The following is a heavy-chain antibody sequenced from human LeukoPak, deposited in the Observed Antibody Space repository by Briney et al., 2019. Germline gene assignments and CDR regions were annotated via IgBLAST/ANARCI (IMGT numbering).Heavy chain of an antibody. J-gene: IGHJ4*02. CDR1: GFTFNNYA. D-gene: IGHD3-22*01. V-gene: IGHV3-23*01. CDR3: ASLDYFDSSDYGDY. Sequence: GGSLRLSCAASGFTFNNYAMSWVRQAPGKGLEWVSAISGSGGSTYYTDSVRGRFTISRDNSKNTLYLQMNSLRAEDTALYYCASLDYFDSSDYGDYWGQGTLVTVSS. CDR2: ISGSGGST.